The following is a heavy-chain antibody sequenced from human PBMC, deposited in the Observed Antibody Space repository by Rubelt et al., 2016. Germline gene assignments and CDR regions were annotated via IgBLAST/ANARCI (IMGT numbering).Heavy chain of an antibody. Sequence: GSLRLSCAASGFTFSSYWMSWVRQAPGKGLEWVANIKQDGSEKYYVDSVKGRFTISRDNAKNSLYLQMNSLRAEDTAVYHCARDRFFGAFDMWGQGTMVTVSS. J-gene: IGHJ3*02. CDR1: GFTFSSYW. V-gene: IGHV3-7*01. D-gene: IGHD3-3*01. CDR3: ARDRFFGAFDM. CDR2: IKQDGSEK.